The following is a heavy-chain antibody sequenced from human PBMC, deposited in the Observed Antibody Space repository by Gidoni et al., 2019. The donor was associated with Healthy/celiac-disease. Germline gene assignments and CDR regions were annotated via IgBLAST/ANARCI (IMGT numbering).Heavy chain of an antibody. V-gene: IGHV4-39*01. D-gene: IGHD2-2*01. CDR3: ARRRYCSSTSCYRPAAPFDY. Sequence: QLQLQESGPGLVKPSETLSLTCTVSGGSISSSSYYWGWIRQPPGKGLEWIGSIYYSGSTYYNPSLKSRVTISVDTSKNQFSLKLSSVTAADTAVYYCARRRYCSSTSCYRPAAPFDYWGQGTLVTVSS. J-gene: IGHJ4*02. CDR1: GGSISSSSYY. CDR2: IYYSGST.